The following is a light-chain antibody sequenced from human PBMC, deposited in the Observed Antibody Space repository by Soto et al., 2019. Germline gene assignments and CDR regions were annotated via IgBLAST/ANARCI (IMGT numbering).Light chain of an antibody. CDR3: QQTYSNSALT. Sequence: DIQLTQSPSSLAASVGDRVTITCRASQSISTYLNWYQHKPGKAPKLLIYAASNLQSGFPSRFSGSGSKTDFTLTISSLQPEDFATYYCQQTYSNSALTFGGGTKVEIK. CDR2: AAS. V-gene: IGKV1-39*01. J-gene: IGKJ4*01. CDR1: QSISTY.